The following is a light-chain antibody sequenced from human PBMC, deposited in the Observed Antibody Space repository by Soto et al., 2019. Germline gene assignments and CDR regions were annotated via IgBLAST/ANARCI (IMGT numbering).Light chain of an antibody. CDR3: QQYDNPAYT. V-gene: IGKV1-33*01. CDR2: DAS. J-gene: IGKJ2*01. CDR1: QDISNY. Sequence: DIQMTQSPSSLSASVGDRVTITCQASQDISNYLNWYQQKPGKAPKLLIYDASNLETGVPSRFSGSGSGTDFTSTISSLQPEDIATYYCQQYDNPAYTFGQGTKLEIK.